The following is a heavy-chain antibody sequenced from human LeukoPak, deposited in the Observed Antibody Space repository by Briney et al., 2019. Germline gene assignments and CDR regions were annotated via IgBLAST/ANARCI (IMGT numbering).Heavy chain of an antibody. D-gene: IGHD6-25*01. V-gene: IGHV3-64D*06. CDR2: ISSNGGST. J-gene: IGHJ6*02. CDR3: ARAAVHYYSAMDV. CDR1: GFTFSSYA. Sequence: GGSLRLSCSASGFTFSSYAMHWVRQAPGKGLEYVSAISSNGGSTYYADSVKGRFTISRDNSKNTLYLQMSSLRAEDTAVYYCARAAVHYYSAMDVWGQGTTVTVFS.